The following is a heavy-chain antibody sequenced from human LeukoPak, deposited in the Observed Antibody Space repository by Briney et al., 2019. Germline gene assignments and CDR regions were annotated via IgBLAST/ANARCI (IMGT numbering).Heavy chain of an antibody. V-gene: IGHV4-4*09. CDR3: ARLSYYYYYMDV. J-gene: IGHJ6*03. D-gene: IGHD2/OR15-2a*01. CDR2: IYTSGSI. CDR1: GGSISSYY. Sequence: SETLSLTCTVSGGSISSYYWSWIRQPPGKGLEWIGYIYTSGSINYNSSLKSRVTISVDTSKNQFSLKLSSVTAADTAVYYCARLSYYYYYMDVWGKGTTVTVSS.